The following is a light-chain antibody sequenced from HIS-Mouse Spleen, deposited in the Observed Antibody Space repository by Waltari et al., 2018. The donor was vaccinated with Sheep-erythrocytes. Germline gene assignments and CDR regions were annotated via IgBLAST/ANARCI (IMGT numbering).Light chain of an antibody. V-gene: IGLV2-8*01. J-gene: IGLJ3*02. CDR3: SSYAGSNNWV. Sequence: QSALTQPPSASGSPGPSATISCTVTSSDVGGYNYVSWYQQHPGKAPKLMIYEVSKRPSGVPDRFSGSKSGNTASLTVSGLQAEDEADYYCSSYAGSNNWVFGGGTKLTVL. CDR1: SSDVGGYNY. CDR2: EVS.